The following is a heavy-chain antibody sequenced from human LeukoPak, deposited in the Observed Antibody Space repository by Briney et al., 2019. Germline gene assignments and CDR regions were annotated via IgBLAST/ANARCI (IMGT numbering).Heavy chain of an antibody. CDR1: GFTFSSYN. J-gene: IGHJ3*02. CDR3: ARGGGAFDI. V-gene: IGHV3-21*01. Sequence: GGSLRLSCAGSGFTFSSYNMNWVRQAPGKGLEWVSSISSSSNYIYYADSVKGRLTISRDNAKNSLYLQMNSLRAEDTAVYYCARGGGAFDIWGQGTMVSVSS. CDR2: ISSSSNYI. D-gene: IGHD3-16*01.